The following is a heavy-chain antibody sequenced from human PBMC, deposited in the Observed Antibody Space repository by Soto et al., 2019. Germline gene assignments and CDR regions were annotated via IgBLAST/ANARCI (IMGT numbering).Heavy chain of an antibody. CDR1: GYSFSSNA. V-gene: IGHV1-18*01. D-gene: IGHD3-16*02. Sequence: QVQVVQSEAEVKKPGASVKVACKNSGYSFSSNAITWVRQAPGQGLEWMGWISTYSGDTNYAQKFQGRVTMTTDTSTNTAYMEIANLGSDDPASDYCARVWWRYHPPSGGAGFDPWGQGTLVTVSS. CDR3: ARVWWRYHPPSGGAGFDP. CDR2: ISTYSGDT. J-gene: IGHJ5*02.